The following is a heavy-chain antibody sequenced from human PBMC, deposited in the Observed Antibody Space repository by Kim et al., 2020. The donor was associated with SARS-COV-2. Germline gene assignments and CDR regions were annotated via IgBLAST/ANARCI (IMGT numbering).Heavy chain of an antibody. Sequence: GGSLRLSCAASGFTFSDYYMSWIRQAPGKGLEWVSYISSSGSTIYYADSVKGRFTISRDNAKNSLYLQMNSLRAEDTAVYYCARDSCSGGSCFLYYYGMDVWGQGTTVTVSS. CDR3: ARDSCSGGSCFLYYYGMDV. V-gene: IGHV3-11*04. CDR2: ISSSGSTI. CDR1: GFTFSDYY. D-gene: IGHD2-15*01. J-gene: IGHJ6*02.